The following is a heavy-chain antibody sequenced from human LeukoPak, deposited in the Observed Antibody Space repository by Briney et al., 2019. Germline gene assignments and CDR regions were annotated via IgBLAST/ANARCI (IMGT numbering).Heavy chain of an antibody. J-gene: IGHJ6*03. Sequence: GGSLRLSCAASGFAFDSYTIKWVRQAPGKGLEWVSAITSRGTYIYNADSVKGRFTISRDNAENSAYLQMSSLRAEDTAVYYCARVAQGATTENYYYYYMDVWGKGTTVTVSS. V-gene: IGHV3-21*01. CDR3: ARVAQGATTENYYYYYMDV. CDR2: ITSRGTYI. D-gene: IGHD4-11*01. CDR1: GFAFDSYT.